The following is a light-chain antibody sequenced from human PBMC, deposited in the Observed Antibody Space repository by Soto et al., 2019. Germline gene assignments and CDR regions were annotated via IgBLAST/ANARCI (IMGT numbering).Light chain of an antibody. CDR2: GAS. CDR3: QKYNNSPLT. V-gene: IGKV3D-15*01. J-gene: IGKJ4*01. CDR1: QSVSSN. Sequence: EIEITQDQKRLSVSPPAWVSLSCRASQSVSSNLAWYQQKPGQAPRLLIYGASTTATGIPGRFSGSGSGTELTLTISRLQPEDFAVYYCQKYNNSPLTCGGGTKVDIK.